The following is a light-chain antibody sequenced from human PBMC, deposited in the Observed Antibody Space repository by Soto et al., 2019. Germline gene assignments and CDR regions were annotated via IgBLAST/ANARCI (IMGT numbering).Light chain of an antibody. V-gene: IGLV1-44*01. Sequence: QSVLTQPPSASGSPGQRVTISCSGSSSNIGSNTVNWYQQFPGTAPKLLIYGNDQRPSGVPDRFSGSKSGTSASLAISGLQSEEEADYYCAAWDDSLWVFGGGTKVTVL. J-gene: IGLJ3*02. CDR2: GND. CDR3: AAWDDSLWV. CDR1: SSNIGSNT.